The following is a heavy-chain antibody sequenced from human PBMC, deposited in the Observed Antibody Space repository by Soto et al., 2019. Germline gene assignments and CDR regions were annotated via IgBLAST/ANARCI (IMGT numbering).Heavy chain of an antibody. CDR1: GYMFSNYW. J-gene: IGHJ4*02. V-gene: IGHV5-51*01. D-gene: IGHD2-15*01. CDR2: IYPGDSDT. Sequence: GESLKISCKGSGYMFSNYWIGWVRQLPGKGLEWMGIIYPGDSDTRYSPSFQGQVTISADKTLDTAYMQWSSLKASDTATYFCARHPHPLKWWTGSYALRFGYWGQGSPVTVSS. CDR3: ARHPHPLKWWTGSYALRFGY.